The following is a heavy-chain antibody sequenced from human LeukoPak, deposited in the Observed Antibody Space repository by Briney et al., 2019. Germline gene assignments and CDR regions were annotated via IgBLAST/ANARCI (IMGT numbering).Heavy chain of an antibody. CDR2: ISVSGDST. V-gene: IGHV3-23*01. CDR3: ARRGGRNGWGDFDY. D-gene: IGHD3-10*01. CDR1: GFSFNNYA. Sequence: GESLRLSCAASGFSFNNYAMNWVRQAPGKGLEWVSTISVSGDSTFYADSVQGRLTISRDTSRNSLSLHMNSLRAEDTAVYFCARRGGRNGWGDFDYWGQGTLVTVSS. J-gene: IGHJ4*02.